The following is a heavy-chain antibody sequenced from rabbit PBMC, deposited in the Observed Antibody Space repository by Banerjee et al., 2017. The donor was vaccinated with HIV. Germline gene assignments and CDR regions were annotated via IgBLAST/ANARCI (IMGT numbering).Heavy chain of an antibody. V-gene: IGHV1S45*01. D-gene: IGHD4-1*01. CDR3: ARGIDRSDWTLNL. J-gene: IGHJ4*01. CDR1: GFDFSGSYW. CDR2: IYGSDNDDS. Sequence: QEQLEESGGDLVKPEGSLTLTCTASGFDFSGSYWICWVRQAPGQGLEWIACIYGSDNDDSYYASWAKGRFTISATSSTTATLQMTSLTAADTATYFCARGIDRSDWTLNLWGPGTLVTVS.